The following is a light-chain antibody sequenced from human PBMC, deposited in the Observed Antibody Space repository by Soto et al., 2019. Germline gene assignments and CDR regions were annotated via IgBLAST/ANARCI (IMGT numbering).Light chain of an antibody. CDR3: QQYNNWPPEK. CDR1: QSVSSN. J-gene: IGKJ1*01. CDR2: GAS. V-gene: IGKV3-15*01. Sequence: EIVMTQSPATLSVSPGERATLSCRASQSVSSNLAWYQQKPGQAPRLLIYGASTRATGIPARFIGSGSGTELTLTISSLQSEDFSVYYCQQYNNWPPEKFGQGTKVEIK.